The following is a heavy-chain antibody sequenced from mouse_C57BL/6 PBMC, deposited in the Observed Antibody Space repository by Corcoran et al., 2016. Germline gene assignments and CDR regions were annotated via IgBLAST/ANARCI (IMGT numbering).Heavy chain of an antibody. CDR2: INPNNGGT. CDR3: ARERAQATSWFAY. Sequence: EVQLQQSGPELVKPGASVKISCKASGYTFTDYYMNWVKQSHGKSLEWIGDINPNNGGTSYNQKFKGKATLTVDKSSSTAYMELRSLTSEDSAVYYCARERAQATSWFAYWGQGTLVTVSA. D-gene: IGHD3-2*02. J-gene: IGHJ3*01. V-gene: IGHV1-26*01. CDR1: GYTFTDYY.